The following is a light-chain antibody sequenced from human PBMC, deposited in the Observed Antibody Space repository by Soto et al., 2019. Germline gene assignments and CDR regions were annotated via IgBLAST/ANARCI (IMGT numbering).Light chain of an antibody. Sequence: DMVLTQSPGTLSLSPGERATLSCRASQSVTTQLAWYQQKPGQAPRLLIYGASSRATGIPDRFSGSGSGTAFTLTISSLEPEDFAVYYCQQYGSSPWTFGQGTKVDIK. V-gene: IGKV3-20*01. CDR1: QSVTTQ. CDR2: GAS. J-gene: IGKJ1*01. CDR3: QQYGSSPWT.